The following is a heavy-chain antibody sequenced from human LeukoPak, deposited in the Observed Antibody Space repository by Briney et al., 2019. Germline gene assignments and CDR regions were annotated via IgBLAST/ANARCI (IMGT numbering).Heavy chain of an antibody. D-gene: IGHD2-2*01. CDR3: ARVIVVVPAAGWFDP. CDR1: GYTFTSYG. J-gene: IGHJ5*02. CDR2: ISTYNGNT. V-gene: IGHV1-18*01. Sequence: ASVKVSCKASGYTFTSYGISWVRQAPGQGVEWMGWISTYNGNTNYAQKLQGRVTMTTDTSTSTAYMELRSLRFDDTAVYYCARVIVVVPAAGWFDPGAREPWSPSPQ.